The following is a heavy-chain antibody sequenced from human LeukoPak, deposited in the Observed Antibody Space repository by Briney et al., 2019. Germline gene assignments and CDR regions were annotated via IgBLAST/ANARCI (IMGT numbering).Heavy chain of an antibody. Sequence: GGSLRLSCVASGFTFSSYWMHWVRQDPRKGLVWVSRINGDGRNINYADSVRGRFTISRDNAKNTLYLQMDSLRAEDTAVYYCAKDRLGIAVARFDYWGQGTLVTVSS. CDR1: GFTFSSYW. J-gene: IGHJ4*02. D-gene: IGHD6-19*01. V-gene: IGHV3-74*01. CDR3: AKDRLGIAVARFDY. CDR2: INGDGRNI.